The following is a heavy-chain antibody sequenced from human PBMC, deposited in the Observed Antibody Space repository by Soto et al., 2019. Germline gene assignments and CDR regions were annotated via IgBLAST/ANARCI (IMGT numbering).Heavy chain of an antibody. CDR3: ARGYCGGDCYLWYFDL. CDR2: IIPIFGTP. J-gene: IGHJ2*01. D-gene: IGHD2-21*02. Sequence: QVQLVQSGAEVKKPGSSVKVSCKASGVTFSNYAITWVRQAPGQGLDWMGGIIPIFGTPNYAQKFQGRVTITADKSTSTAYMELSSLRSEDTAVYYCARGYCGGDCYLWYFDLWGRGTLVTVSS. CDR1: GVTFSNYA. V-gene: IGHV1-69*06.